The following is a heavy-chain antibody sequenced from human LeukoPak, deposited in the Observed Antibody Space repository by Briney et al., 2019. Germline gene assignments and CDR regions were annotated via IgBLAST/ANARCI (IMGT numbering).Heavy chain of an antibody. CDR2: IYYSGST. D-gene: IGHD2-2*01. CDR3: AREGPSSTSCYGLCGYYYYYMDV. Sequence: SETLSLTCTVSGGSISSSSYYWGWIRQPPGKGLEWIGSIYYSGSTYYNPSLKSRVTISVDTSKNQFSLKLSSVTAADTAVYYCAREGPSSTSCYGLCGYYYYYMDVWGKGTTVTISS. CDR1: GGSISSSSYY. V-gene: IGHV4-39*02. J-gene: IGHJ6*03.